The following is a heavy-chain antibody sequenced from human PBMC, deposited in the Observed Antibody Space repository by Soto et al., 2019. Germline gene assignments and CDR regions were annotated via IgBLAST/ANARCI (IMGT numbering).Heavy chain of an antibody. CDR3: ARGRIPY. CDR1: GFTFSDSY. CDR2: ISNSGDTI. J-gene: IGHJ4*02. D-gene: IGHD5-18*01. Sequence: PGGALRLSCAASGFTFSDSYMSCVRQAPGKGLEWISYISNSGDTIYYADSVKGRFTISRDNAKNSLYLQMNSLRVEDTAVYFCARGRIPYWGQGTLVTVSS. V-gene: IGHV3-11*01.